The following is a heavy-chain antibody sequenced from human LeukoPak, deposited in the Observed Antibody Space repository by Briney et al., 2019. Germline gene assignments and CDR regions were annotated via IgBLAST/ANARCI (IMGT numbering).Heavy chain of an antibody. V-gene: IGHV4-30-4*08. CDR3: ARDRYSSSWYTV. CDR2: IYYSGST. D-gene: IGHD6-13*01. CDR1: GGSISSGDYY. J-gene: IGHJ3*01. Sequence: SETLSLTCTVSGGSISSGDYYWSWIRQPPGKGLEWIGYIYYSGSTYYNPSLKSRVTISVDKSKNQFSLKLSSVTAADTAVYYCARDRYSSSWYTVWGQGTMVTVSS.